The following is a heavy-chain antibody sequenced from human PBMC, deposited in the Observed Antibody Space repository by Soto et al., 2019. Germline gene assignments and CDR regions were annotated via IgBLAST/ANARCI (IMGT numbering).Heavy chain of an antibody. CDR1: GGSISSGGYY. V-gene: IGHV4-31*01. CDR2: IYYSGST. Sequence: QVQLQESGPGLVKPSQTLSLTCTVSGGSISSGGYYWSWIRQHPGKGLEWIGYIYYSGSTYYNPSLKXXVXIXXDTSKNQFSLKLSSVTAADTAVYYCARGDPDAFDIWGQGTMVTVSS. CDR3: ARGDPDAFDI. J-gene: IGHJ3*02.